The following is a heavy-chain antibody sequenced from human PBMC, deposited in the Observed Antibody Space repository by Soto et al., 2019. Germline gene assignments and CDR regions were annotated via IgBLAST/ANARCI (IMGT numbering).Heavy chain of an antibody. J-gene: IGHJ6*02. V-gene: IGHV3-15*01. CDR3: TSYCSSTSCYYYYYGMDV. CDR1: GFTFSNAW. D-gene: IGHD2-2*01. CDR2: IKSKTDGGTT. Sequence: PGGSLRLSCAASGFTFSNAWMSWVRQAPGKGLEWVGRIKSKTDGGTTDYAAPVKGRFTISRGDSKSTLYLQMNSLKTEDTAVYYCTSYCSSTSCYYYYYGMDVWGQGTTVTVSS.